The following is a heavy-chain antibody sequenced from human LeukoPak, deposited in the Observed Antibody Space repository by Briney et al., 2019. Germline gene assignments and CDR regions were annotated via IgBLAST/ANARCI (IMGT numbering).Heavy chain of an antibody. CDR3: PRGRADYYGSGSYYNVVPLRSYFDY. CDR1: GGSFSGYY. J-gene: IGHJ4*02. CDR2: INHSGST. D-gene: IGHD3-10*01. V-gene: IGHV4-34*01. Sequence: SETLSLTCAVYGGSFSGYYWSWIRQPPGKGLEWIGEINHSGSTDYNPSLKSRVTISVDTSKNQFSLKLSSVTAADTAVYYCPRGRADYYGSGSYYNVVPLRSYFDYWGQGTLVTVSS.